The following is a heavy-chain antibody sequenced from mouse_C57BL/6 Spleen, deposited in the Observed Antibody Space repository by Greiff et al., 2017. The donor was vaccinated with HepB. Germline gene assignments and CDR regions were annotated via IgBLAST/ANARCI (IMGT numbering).Heavy chain of an antibody. V-gene: IGHV3-6*01. D-gene: IGHD2-3*01. CDR3: ARERIYDGYYVDY. CDR1: GYSITSGYY. CDR2: ISYDGSN. J-gene: IGHJ2*01. Sequence: DVKLQESGPGLVKPSQSLSLTCSVTGYSITSGYYWNWIRQFPGNKLEWMGYISYDGSNNYNPSLKNRISITRDTSKNQFFLKLNSVTTEDTATYYCARERIYDGYYVDYWGQGTTLTVSS.